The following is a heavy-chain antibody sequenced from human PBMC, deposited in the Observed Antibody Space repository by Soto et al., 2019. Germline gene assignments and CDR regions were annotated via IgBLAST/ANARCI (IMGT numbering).Heavy chain of an antibody. CDR2: INYSGST. J-gene: IGHJ4*02. Sequence: QVQLQESGPGLVKPSETLSLTCTVSGGSISSYYWSWIRQPPGKGLEWIGYINYSGSTNYNPSLKGRVTISVDTSNHQFAPKLSYVTAADMAMHYCARLGSGNFRDWGQGTLFTV. D-gene: IGHD1-26*01. V-gene: IGHV4-59*08. CDR3: ARLGSGNFRD. CDR1: GGSISSYY.